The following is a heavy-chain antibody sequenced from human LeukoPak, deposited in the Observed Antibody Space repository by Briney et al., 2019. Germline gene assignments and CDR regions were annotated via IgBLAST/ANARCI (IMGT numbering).Heavy chain of an antibody. CDR2: INHSGST. V-gene: IGHV4-34*01. J-gene: IGHJ4*02. CDR1: GGSISSGGYS. D-gene: IGHD3-22*01. Sequence: SETLSLTCAVSGGSISSGGYSWSWIRQPPGKGLEWIGEINHSGSTNYNPSLKSRVTISVDTSKNQFSLKLSSVTAADTAVYYCARGRYDSSGYWNDYWGQGTLVTVSS. CDR3: ARGRYDSSGYWNDY.